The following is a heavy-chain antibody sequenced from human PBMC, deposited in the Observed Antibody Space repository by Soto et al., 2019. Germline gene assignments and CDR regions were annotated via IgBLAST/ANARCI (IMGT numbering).Heavy chain of an antibody. CDR1: GFTFDDYA. CDR3: AKGVIVAADIDY. CDR2: ISWEGDTI. D-gene: IGHD3-22*01. Sequence: EVQLVESGGGLVQPGRSLRLSCAASGFTFDDYAMHWVRQAPGKGLEWVSGISWEGDTIGYADSVKGRFTISRDNAKNSLYLQMNSLRPEDTALYYCAKGVIVAADIDYWGQGTPVTVSS. J-gene: IGHJ4*02. V-gene: IGHV3-9*01.